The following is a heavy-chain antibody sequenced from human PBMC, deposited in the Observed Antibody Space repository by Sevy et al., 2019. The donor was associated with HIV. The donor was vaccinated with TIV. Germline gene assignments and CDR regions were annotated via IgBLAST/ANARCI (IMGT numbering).Heavy chain of an antibody. CDR1: GFTLNSYW. CDR2: IKQDGSVK. V-gene: IGHV3-7*01. CDR3: VRAIAADGSF. Sequence: GGSLRLSCVASGFTLNSYWMSWVRQAPGKGLEWVANIKQDGSVKYYVNSVKGPFTISRDNARNLLYLQMNSLRVEDTSLYYCVRAIAADGSFWGQGTLVTVSS. J-gene: IGHJ4*02. D-gene: IGHD6-13*01.